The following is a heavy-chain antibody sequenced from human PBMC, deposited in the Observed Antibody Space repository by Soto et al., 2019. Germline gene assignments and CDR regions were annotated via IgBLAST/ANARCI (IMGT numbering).Heavy chain of an antibody. Sequence: PSETLSLTCTVSGASMSSSPYYWGWIHQPPGKGLDWIGTIFYSGTTYYNPSLESRVTISIDKSKNQFSLKLSSVTAADSAVYYCATRGGSLHNWFDPWGQGTLVTVSS. V-gene: IGHV4-39*01. J-gene: IGHJ5*02. CDR3: ATRGGSLHNWFDP. CDR1: GASMSSSPYY. D-gene: IGHD2-15*01. CDR2: IFYSGTT.